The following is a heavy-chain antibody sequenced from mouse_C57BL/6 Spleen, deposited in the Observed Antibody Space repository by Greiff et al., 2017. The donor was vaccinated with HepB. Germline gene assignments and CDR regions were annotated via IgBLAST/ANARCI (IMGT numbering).Heavy chain of an antibody. V-gene: IGHV1-26*01. CDR1: GYTFTDYY. Sequence: VQLLQSGPELVKPGASVKISCKASGYTFTDYYMNWVKQSHGKSLEWIGDINPNNGGTSYNQKFKGKATLTVDKSSSTDYMELRSLTSEDSAVYYCARVELLWYFDVWGTGTTVTVSS. CDR3: ARVELLWYFDV. D-gene: IGHD1-1*01. J-gene: IGHJ1*03. CDR2: INPNNGGT.